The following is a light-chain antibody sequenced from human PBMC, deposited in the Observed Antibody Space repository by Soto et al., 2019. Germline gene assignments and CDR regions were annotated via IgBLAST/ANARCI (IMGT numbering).Light chain of an antibody. Sequence: EIVMTQSPATLTVSPGERATLSCRASQSVSSNLAWYQQKPGQAPRLLISGASSRATGIPARFSGSGSGTEFTLTITSLQSEDFAVYYCQEYSKWPLFTFGPGTRVDIK. CDR1: QSVSSN. CDR3: QEYSKWPLFT. V-gene: IGKV3-15*01. CDR2: GAS. J-gene: IGKJ3*01.